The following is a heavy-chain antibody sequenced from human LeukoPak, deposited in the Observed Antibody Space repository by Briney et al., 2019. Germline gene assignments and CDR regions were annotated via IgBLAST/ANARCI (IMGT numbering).Heavy chain of an antibody. CDR1: GFTFDGYV. CDR3: VRGRHTNLHSTFDY. J-gene: IGHJ4*02. CDR2: INWCDTS. Sequence: GGSLRLSCAASGFTFDGYVMYWVRQAPGKGLEWVSGINWCDTSAYSESVKGRFSIIRGGAANYLHLLMNSLRSEDTALYYCVRGRHTNLHSTFDYWGQGALVTVSS. D-gene: IGHD4-11*01. V-gene: IGHV3-9*01.